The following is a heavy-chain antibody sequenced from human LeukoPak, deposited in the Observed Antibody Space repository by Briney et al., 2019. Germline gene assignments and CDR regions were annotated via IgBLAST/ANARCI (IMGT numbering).Heavy chain of an antibody. Sequence: GGSLRLSCAASGFTFSSYAMSWVRQAPGKGLEWVSAISGSGGSTYYADSVKGRFTISRDNSKNTLYLRMNSLRAEDTAVYYCAKDGAVAGTGTEIDYWGQGTLVTVSS. J-gene: IGHJ4*02. CDR1: GFTFSSYA. V-gene: IGHV3-23*01. CDR2: ISGSGGST. CDR3: AKDGAVAGTGTEIDY. D-gene: IGHD6-19*01.